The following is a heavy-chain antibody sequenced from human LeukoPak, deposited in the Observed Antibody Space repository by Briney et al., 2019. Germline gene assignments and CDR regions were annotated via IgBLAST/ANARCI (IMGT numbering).Heavy chain of an antibody. CDR2: INTNTGNP. V-gene: IGHV7-4-1*02. CDR3: ASGWFGGGYYFDY. D-gene: IGHD3-10*01. J-gene: IGHJ4*02. Sequence: ASVKVSCKASGYTFTSYATNWVRQAPGQGLEWMGWINTNTGNPTYAQGFTGRFVFSLDTSVSTAYLQISSLKAEDTAVYYCASGWFGGGYYFDYWGQGTLVTVSS. CDR1: GYTFTSYA.